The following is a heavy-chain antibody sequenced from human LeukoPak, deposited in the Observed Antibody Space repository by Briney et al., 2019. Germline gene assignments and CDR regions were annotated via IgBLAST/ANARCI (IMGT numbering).Heavy chain of an antibody. CDR2: ISGSGGST. CDR1: GFTFSSYA. D-gene: IGHD5-12*01. Sequence: PGGSLRLSCAASGFTFSSYAMSWVRQAPGKGLEWVSAISGSGGSTYSADSVKGRFTISRDNSKNTLYLKMNSLRAEDTAVQYSAKAPSGYDGGYYYYYMDVSGKRTTVTVSS. J-gene: IGHJ6*03. V-gene: IGHV3-23*01. CDR3: AKAPSGYDGGYYYYYMDV.